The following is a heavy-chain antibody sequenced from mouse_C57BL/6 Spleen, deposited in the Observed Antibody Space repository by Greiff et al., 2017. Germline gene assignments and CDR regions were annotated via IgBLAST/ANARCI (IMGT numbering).Heavy chain of an antibody. CDR2: IDPSDSET. J-gene: IGHJ1*03. CDR1: GYTFTSYW. Sequence: QVQLQQPGAELVRPGSSVKLSCKASGYTFTSYWMHWVKQRPIQGLEWIGNIDPSDSETHYNQKFKDKATLTVDKSSSTAYMQLSSLTSEDSAVYYCARHYGNRYWYFDVWGTGTTVTVSS. V-gene: IGHV1-52*01. CDR3: ARHYGNRYWYFDV. D-gene: IGHD2-1*01.